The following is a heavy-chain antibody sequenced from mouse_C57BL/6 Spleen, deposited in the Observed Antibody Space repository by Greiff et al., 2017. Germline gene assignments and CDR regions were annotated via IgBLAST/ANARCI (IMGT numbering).Heavy chain of an antibody. CDR2: INPSTGGT. CDR3: ASSYYYGSSYFDY. Sequence: VQLQQSGPELVKPGASVKISCKASGYSFTGYYMHWVKQSSEKSLEWIGEINPSTGGTSYNQKFKGKATLTVDKSSSTAYMQLKSLTSEDSAVYYCASSYYYGSSYFDYWGQGTTHTVSS. J-gene: IGHJ2*01. V-gene: IGHV1-43*01. CDR1: GYSFTGYY. D-gene: IGHD1-1*01.